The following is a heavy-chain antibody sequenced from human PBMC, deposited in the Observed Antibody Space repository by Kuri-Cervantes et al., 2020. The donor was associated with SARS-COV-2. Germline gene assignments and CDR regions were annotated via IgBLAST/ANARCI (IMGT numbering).Heavy chain of an antibody. CDR3: ARDPRNLAIFGVVIKGYYYYGMDV. D-gene: IGHD3-3*01. CDR1: GFTFSSYW. Sequence: GGSLRLSCAASGFTFSSYWMSWVRQAPGKGLEWVANIEQDGSEKYYVDSVKGRFTISRDNAKNSLYLQMNSLRAEDTAVYYCARDPRNLAIFGVVIKGYYYYGMDVWGQGTTVTVSS. J-gene: IGHJ6*02. V-gene: IGHV3-7*05. CDR2: IEQDGSEK.